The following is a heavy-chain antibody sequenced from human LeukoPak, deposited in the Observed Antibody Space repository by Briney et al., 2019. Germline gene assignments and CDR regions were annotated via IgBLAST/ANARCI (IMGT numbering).Heavy chain of an antibody. D-gene: IGHD6-6*01. CDR1: GYTFTSYG. Sequence: ASVKVSFKASGYTFTSYGISWVRQAPGQGLEWMGWISAYNGNTNYAQKLQGRVTMTTDTSTSTAYMELRSLRSDDTAVYYCARSFRGYSSSSPFDYWGQGTLVTVSS. CDR2: ISAYNGNT. J-gene: IGHJ4*02. CDR3: ARSFRGYSSSSPFDY. V-gene: IGHV1-18*01.